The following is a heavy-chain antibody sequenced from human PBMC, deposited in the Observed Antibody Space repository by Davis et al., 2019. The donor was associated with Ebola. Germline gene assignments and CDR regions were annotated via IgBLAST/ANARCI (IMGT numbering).Heavy chain of an antibody. CDR2: ISAYNGDT. J-gene: IGHJ6*02. D-gene: IGHD4-11*01. Sequence: ASVKVSCKASGYNFSNYGVSWVRQAPGQGLEWVGWISAYNGDTNYARDLQGRVTMTTDTPTNTAYMELRSLKSDDTAVYYCARDSEYSNFGRYDDYGLDVWGQGTTVTVSS. V-gene: IGHV1-18*01. CDR3: ARDSEYSNFGRYDDYGLDV. CDR1: GYNFSNYG.